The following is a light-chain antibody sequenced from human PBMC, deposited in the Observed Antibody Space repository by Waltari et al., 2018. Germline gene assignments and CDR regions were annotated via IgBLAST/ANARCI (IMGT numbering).Light chain of an antibody. V-gene: IGLV1-47*01. CDR2: KDN. J-gene: IGLJ1*01. Sequence: QSVLTQPPSASGTPGQRVTISCSGTSSNIGRNYVFWFHQIPGTAPKVLIYKDNQRPSGVPDRFSGSKSGTSASLAISGLRSEDEADYYCATWDDSLSGYVFGSGTKVAVL. CDR3: ATWDDSLSGYV. CDR1: SSNIGRNY.